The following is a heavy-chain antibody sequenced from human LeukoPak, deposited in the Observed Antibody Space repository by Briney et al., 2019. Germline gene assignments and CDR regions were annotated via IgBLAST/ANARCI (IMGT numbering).Heavy chain of an antibody. J-gene: IGHJ4*02. CDR2: ISSGASTI. CDR1: GFTLSSYG. Sequence: GGSLRLSCAASGFTLSSYGMNWVRQAPGKGLEWVSYISSGASTIYYADSVKGRFTISRDNAKNSLYLRMNSLRAEDTAVYYCARDQRNAFDYWGQGTLVTVSS. CDR3: ARDQRNAFDY. V-gene: IGHV3-48*03.